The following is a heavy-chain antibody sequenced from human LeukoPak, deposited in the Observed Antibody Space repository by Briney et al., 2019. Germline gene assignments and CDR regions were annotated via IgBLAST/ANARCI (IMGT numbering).Heavy chain of an antibody. CDR1: GFTFNSYG. D-gene: IGHD2-2*01. CDR3: AKDYCSSTSCFFFDY. CDR2: IRYDGSNK. J-gene: IGHJ4*02. V-gene: IGHV3-30*02. Sequence: RPGGSLRLSCAASGFTFNSYGMHWVRQAPGKGLEWVAFIRYDGSNKYYADSVKGRFTISRDNTLYLQMNSLRAGDTAVYYCAKDYCSSTSCFFFDYWGQGTLVTVSS.